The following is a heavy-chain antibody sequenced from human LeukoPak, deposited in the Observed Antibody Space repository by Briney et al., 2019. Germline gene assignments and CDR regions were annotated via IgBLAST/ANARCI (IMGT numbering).Heavy chain of an antibody. J-gene: IGHJ4*02. CDR2: ISYDGSNK. CDR1: GFTFSDYG. CDR3: VRGAYSSSWLNFDY. V-gene: IGHV3-30*03. D-gene: IGHD6-13*01. Sequence: HPGGSLRLSCAASGFTFSDYGMHWVRQAPGKGLEWVAVISYDGSNKYYADSVKGRFTISRDNSKNTLYLQMNSLRAEDTAVYYCVRGAYSSSWLNFDYWGQGTLVTVSS.